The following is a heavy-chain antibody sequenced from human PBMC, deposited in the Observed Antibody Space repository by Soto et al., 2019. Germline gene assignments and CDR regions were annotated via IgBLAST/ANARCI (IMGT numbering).Heavy chain of an antibody. Sequence: QVQLVESGGGVVQPGRSLRLSCAASGFTFSSYGMQWVRQAPGKGLEWVAVISYDGSNKYYADSVKGRFTISRDNSKNTLYLQMNSLRAEDTAVYYCAKDVLRFLEWLAFYGMDVWGQGTTVTVSS. CDR1: GFTFSSYG. V-gene: IGHV3-30*18. CDR3: AKDVLRFLEWLAFYGMDV. CDR2: ISYDGSNK. D-gene: IGHD3-3*01. J-gene: IGHJ6*02.